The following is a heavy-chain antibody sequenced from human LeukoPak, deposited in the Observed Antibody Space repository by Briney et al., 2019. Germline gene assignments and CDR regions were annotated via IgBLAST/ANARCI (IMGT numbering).Heavy chain of an antibody. V-gene: IGHV4-39*01. CDR1: GGSISSSSYY. D-gene: IGHD4/OR15-4a*01. CDR2: IYYSGST. J-gene: IGHJ6*02. Sequence: SETLSLTCTVSGGSISSSSYYWGWIRQPPGKGLEWFGSIYYSGSTYYTPSLKSRVTISVDTSKNQFSLKLSSVTAADTAMYYCGRHQTMYYGMDVWGQGTAVTVSS. CDR3: GRHQTMYYGMDV.